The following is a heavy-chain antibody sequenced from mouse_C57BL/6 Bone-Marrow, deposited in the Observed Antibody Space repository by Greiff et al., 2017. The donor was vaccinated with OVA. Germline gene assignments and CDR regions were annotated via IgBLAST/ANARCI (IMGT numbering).Heavy chain of an antibody. CDR1: GYTFTSYG. J-gene: IGHJ1*03. Sequence: VQLQQSGAELARPGASVKLSCKASGYTFTSYGISWVKQRTGQGLEWIGEIYPRSGNTYYNEKFKGKATLTADKSSSTAYMELRSLTSEDSAVYFCARSGWSHWCFDVWGTGTTVTVSS. CDR2: IYPRSGNT. D-gene: IGHD1-1*02. V-gene: IGHV1-81*01. CDR3: ARSGWSHWCFDV.